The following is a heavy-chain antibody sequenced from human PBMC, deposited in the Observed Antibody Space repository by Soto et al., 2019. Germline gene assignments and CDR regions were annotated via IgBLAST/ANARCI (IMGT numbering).Heavy chain of an antibody. CDR2: INVYNGNT. D-gene: IGHD2-21*02. J-gene: IGHJ4*02. CDR3: ARARSLVDGDRALGY. CDR1: GYTFTTYG. V-gene: IGHV1-18*01. Sequence: QVQLVQSGAEVKKPGASVKVSCKASGYTFTTYGVYWLRQAPGQGPEWMGWINVYNGNTMYAQHLQGKVTMTTDTSTNTAYLELQSLRSDDTAVYYCARARSLVDGDRALGYWGQGTLVTVSS.